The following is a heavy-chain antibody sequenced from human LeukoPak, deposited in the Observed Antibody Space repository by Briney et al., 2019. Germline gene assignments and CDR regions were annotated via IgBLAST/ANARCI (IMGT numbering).Heavy chain of an antibody. CDR3: VRQDSGSYLGGY. J-gene: IGHJ4*02. V-gene: IGHV3-74*01. CDR2: INSDGTNT. CDR1: GFTLNDYW. Sequence: PGGSLRLSCAAFGFTLNDYWMHWVRQVPGTGLVWVSYINSDGTNTDYADSVKGRSTIFRDNAKRTLYLQMNSLRAEDTAVYYCVRQDSGSYLGGYWGQGTLVTVSS. D-gene: IGHD1-26*01.